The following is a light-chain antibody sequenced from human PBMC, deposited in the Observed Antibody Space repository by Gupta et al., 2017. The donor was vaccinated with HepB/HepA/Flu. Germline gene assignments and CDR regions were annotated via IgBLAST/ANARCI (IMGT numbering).Light chain of an antibody. CDR3: SSYTSSGTLI. Sequence: QSALTQPASVSGSPGQSITISCTGTSSDVGGYNYVSWYQQHPGKAPKLMIYDVTIRPSGVSTRFSGSKSGDTASLTISGLQAEDEADYYCSSYTSSGTLIFGGGTEVTVL. J-gene: IGLJ2*01. CDR1: SSDVGGYNY. CDR2: DVT. V-gene: IGLV2-14*01.